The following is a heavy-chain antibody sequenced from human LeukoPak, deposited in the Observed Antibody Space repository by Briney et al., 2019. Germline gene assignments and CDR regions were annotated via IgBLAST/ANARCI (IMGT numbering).Heavy chain of an antibody. CDR1: GFTFSSYG. V-gene: IGHV3-30*18. CDR2: ILYDGSNK. Sequence: PGRSLRLSCAASGFTFSSYGMHWVRQAPGKGLEWVAVILYDGSNKYYADSVKGRFTISRDNSKNTLYLQMNSLRAEDTAVYYCAKDSLRYCSGGSCPVDYWGQGTLVTVSS. J-gene: IGHJ4*02. D-gene: IGHD2-15*01. CDR3: AKDSLRYCSGGSCPVDY.